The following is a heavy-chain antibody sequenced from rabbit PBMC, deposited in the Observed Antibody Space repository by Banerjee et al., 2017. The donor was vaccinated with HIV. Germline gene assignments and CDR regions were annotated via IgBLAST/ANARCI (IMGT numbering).Heavy chain of an antibody. D-gene: IGHD8-1*01. J-gene: IGHJ6*01. V-gene: IGHV1S45*01. Sequence: EQLEESGGGLVKPEGSLTLTCKASGVSFSNKAVMCWVRQAPGKGLDWIACINAVTGKPVYASWVNGRFTISKTSSTTVTLQMTSLTAADTATYFCARDTGSSFSSYGMDLWGPGTLVTVS. CDR3: ARDTGSSFSSYGMDL. CDR2: INAVTGKP. CDR1: GVSFSNKAV.